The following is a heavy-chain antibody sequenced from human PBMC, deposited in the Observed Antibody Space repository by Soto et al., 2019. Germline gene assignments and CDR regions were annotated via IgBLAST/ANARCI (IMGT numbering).Heavy chain of an antibody. CDR1: GGSISSGGYS. CDR2: IYHCGST. Sequence: QLQLQESGSGLVRPSQTLSLTCAVSGGSISSGGYSWNWIRQPPGKGLEWIGYIYHCGSTLYNPSLKRPVTISVAWSKRQLSLKGSSVTAAGTAVNWCARDQLEGNRVAPWGQGTLVTVCS. D-gene: IGHD1-1*01. J-gene: IGHJ5*02. CDR3: ARDQLEGNRVAP. V-gene: IGHV4-30-2*01.